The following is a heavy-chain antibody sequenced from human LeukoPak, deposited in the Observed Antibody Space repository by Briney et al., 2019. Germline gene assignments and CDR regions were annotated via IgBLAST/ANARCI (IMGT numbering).Heavy chain of an antibody. CDR3: ARGPYVVVITKMPYYFDY. V-gene: IGHV4-34*01. CDR1: GGSFSGYY. Sequence: PSETLSLTCAVYGGSFSGYYWGWIRQPPGKGLEWIGEINHSGSTNYNPSLKSRVTISVDTSKNQFSLKLSSVTAADTAVYYCARGPYVVVITKMPYYFDYWGQGTLVTVSS. J-gene: IGHJ4*02. CDR2: INHSGST. D-gene: IGHD3-22*01.